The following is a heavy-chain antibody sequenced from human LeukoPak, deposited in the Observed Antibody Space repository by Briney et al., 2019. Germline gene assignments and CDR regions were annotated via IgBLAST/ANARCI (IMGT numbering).Heavy chain of an antibody. Sequence: SETLSLTCTVSGYSISSGYYWGWIRQPPGKGLEWIGNIYHSGITYSTPSLKSRVTISVDTSKNQFSLKLSSVTAADTAVYYCARGAAGKRAYYYYYMDVWGKGTTVTVSS. CDR3: ARGAAGKRAYYYYYMDV. CDR1: GYSISSGYY. J-gene: IGHJ6*03. D-gene: IGHD6-13*01. V-gene: IGHV4-38-2*02. CDR2: IYHSGIT.